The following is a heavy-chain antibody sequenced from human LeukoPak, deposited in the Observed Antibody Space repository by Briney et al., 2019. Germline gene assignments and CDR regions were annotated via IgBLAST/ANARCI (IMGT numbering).Heavy chain of an antibody. Sequence: PSETLSLTCAVSGYSISSGYYWGWIRQLPGKGLEWIGSIYHSGSTCYNPSLKSRVTISVDTSKNQFSLKLSSVTAADTAVYYCARHPTYQYCSSTSCQRAPFDYWGQGTLVTVSS. CDR2: IYHSGST. CDR1: GYSISSGYY. CDR3: ARHPTYQYCSSTSCQRAPFDY. D-gene: IGHD2-2*01. J-gene: IGHJ4*02. V-gene: IGHV4-38-2*01.